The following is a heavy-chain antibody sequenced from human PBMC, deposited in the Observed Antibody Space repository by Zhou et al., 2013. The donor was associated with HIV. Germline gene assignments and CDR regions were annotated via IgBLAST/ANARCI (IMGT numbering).Heavy chain of an antibody. D-gene: IGHD2-15*01. CDR2: INPNSGGT. CDR3: ASPTGGYCSGGSCPQGDYYYMDV. Sequence: QALLVQSGVEVKKPGASVKVSCKASGYTFTGYYMHWVRQAPGQGLEWMGWINPNSGGTNYAQKFQGRVTMTRDTSISTAYMELSRLRSDDTAVYYCASPTGGYCSGGSCPQGDYYYMDVWGKGTTVTVSS. J-gene: IGHJ6*03. CDR1: GYTFTGYY. V-gene: IGHV1-2*02.